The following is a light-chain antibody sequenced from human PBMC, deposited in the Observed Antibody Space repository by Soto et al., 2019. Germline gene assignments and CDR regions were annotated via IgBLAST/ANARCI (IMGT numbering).Light chain of an antibody. CDR3: QQYGSSPPT. J-gene: IGKJ1*01. CDR2: GAS. Sequence: EMVLTHSPATLSLSPGERATLSCLASQSVSSSYLAWYQQNPGQTPRLLIYGASSRATGIPDRFSGSGSGTDFTLTISRLEPEDFAVYYCQQYGSSPPTFGQGTKVDIK. CDR1: QSVSSSY. V-gene: IGKV3-20*01.